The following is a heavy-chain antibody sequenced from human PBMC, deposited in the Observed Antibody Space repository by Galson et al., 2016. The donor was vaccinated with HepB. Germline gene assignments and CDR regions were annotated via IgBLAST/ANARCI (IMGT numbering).Heavy chain of an antibody. V-gene: IGHV4-59*01. CDR3: ARDLGGVGRYDPD. J-gene: IGHJ4*02. CDR2: INHSGST. CDR1: GGSISTYY. D-gene: IGHD5-12*01. Sequence: SETLSLTCTVSGGSISTYYWSWIRQPPGKGLEWIGYINHSGSTTYNPSLKSRVTISLDTSKNQFSLKLSSVTAADTAVYYCARDLGGVGRYDPDWGQGILVSVSS.